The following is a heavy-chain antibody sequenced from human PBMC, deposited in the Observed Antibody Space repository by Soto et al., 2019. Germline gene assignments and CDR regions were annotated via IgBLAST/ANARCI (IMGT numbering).Heavy chain of an antibody. Sequence: EVQLLESGGGLVQPGGSLRLSCAASGFTFSSYAMSWVRQAPGKGLEWVSAISGSGGSTYYADSVKGRFTISRDNSKDTLYLQMNSVRAEDTAVYYCAKLSYYDYIWGSYRWGPNFDYWGQGTLVSVSS. D-gene: IGHD3-16*02. V-gene: IGHV3-23*01. CDR2: ISGSGGST. CDR1: GFTFSSYA. J-gene: IGHJ4*02. CDR3: AKLSYYDYIWGSYRWGPNFDY.